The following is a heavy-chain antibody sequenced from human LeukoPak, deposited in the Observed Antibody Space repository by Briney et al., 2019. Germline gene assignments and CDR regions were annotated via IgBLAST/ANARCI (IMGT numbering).Heavy chain of an antibody. J-gene: IGHJ1*01. V-gene: IGHV1-18*01. Sequence: ASVKVSCKASGYTFTNYGISWVRQAPGQGLEWMGWISAYDGNTNYAQKLQGRVTMTTDTSTSTAYKELRSLRSDDTAVYYCARVNRWWATSGYFQHWGQGTLVTVSS. CDR2: ISAYDGNT. CDR3: ARVNRWWATSGYFQH. D-gene: IGHD2-15*01. CDR1: GYTFTNYG.